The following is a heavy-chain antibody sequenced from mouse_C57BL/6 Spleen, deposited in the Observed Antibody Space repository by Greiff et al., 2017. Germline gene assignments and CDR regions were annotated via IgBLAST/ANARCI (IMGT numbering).Heavy chain of an antibody. CDR3: ARRNSYWYFDV. CDR1: GYTFTDYN. V-gene: IGHV1-18*01. CDR2: INPNNGGT. Sequence: EVQLQQSGPELVKPGASVKIPCKASGYTFTDYNMDWVKQSHGKSLEWIGDINPNNGGTIYNQKFKGKATLTVDKSSSTAYMELRSLTSEDTAVYYCARRNSYWYFDVWGTGTTVTVSS. J-gene: IGHJ1*03.